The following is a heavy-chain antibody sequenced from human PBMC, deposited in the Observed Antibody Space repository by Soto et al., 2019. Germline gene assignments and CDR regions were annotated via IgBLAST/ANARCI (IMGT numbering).Heavy chain of an antibody. CDR1: GFNFRSYA. CDR3: AKRRSYCSGTSRPMDV. V-gene: IGHV3-23*01. CDR2: ISGSGGST. D-gene: IGHD2-2*01. J-gene: IGHJ6*03. Sequence: GGSLRLSCASSGFNFRSYAMSWVRQAPGKGLEWVSAISGSGGSTYYADSVKGRFTISRDNSKDTLYLQMNSLRAEDTAVYYCAKRRSYCSGTSRPMDVWGKGTTVTVSS.